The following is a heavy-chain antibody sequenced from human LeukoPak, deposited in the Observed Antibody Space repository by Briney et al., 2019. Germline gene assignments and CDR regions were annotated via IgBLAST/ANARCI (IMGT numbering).Heavy chain of an antibody. J-gene: IGHJ4*02. CDR1: GGSFSGYY. V-gene: IGHV4-34*01. CDR3: ARDYCSGGSCRRRFDY. D-gene: IGHD2-15*01. CDR2: INHSGST. Sequence: PSETLSLTCAVYGGSFSGYYWSWIRQPPGKGLEWIGEINHSGSTNYNPSLKSRVTISVDTSKNRFSLKLSSVTAADTAVYYCARDYCSGGSCRRRFDYWGQGTLVTVSS.